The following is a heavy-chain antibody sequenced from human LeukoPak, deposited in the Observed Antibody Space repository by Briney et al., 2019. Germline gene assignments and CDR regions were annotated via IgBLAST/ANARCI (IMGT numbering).Heavy chain of an antibody. CDR3: ARVGSSSWSYFDY. CDR2: TYFTGST. Sequence: SPSQTLSLTCTVSGDSVISGDYRWTWIRQPPGKGLEWIGYTYFTGSTYFNPSLKRRVAISIDTSKNQFSLKLSSVTAADTAVYYCARVGSSSWSYFDYWGQGTLVTVSS. D-gene: IGHD6-13*01. J-gene: IGHJ4*02. CDR1: GDSVISGDYR. V-gene: IGHV4-30-4*01.